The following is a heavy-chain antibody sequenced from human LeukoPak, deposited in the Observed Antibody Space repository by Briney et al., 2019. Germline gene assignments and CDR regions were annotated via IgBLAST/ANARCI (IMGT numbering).Heavy chain of an antibody. Sequence: ASVKVSCKASGYTFTSYGISWVRQAPGQGLEWMGWISAYNGNTNYAQKLQGRVTMTTDTSTSTAYMELRSLRSDDTAVYYCARELAYYYDGSGYTSFDYWDQGTLVTVSS. CDR3: ARELAYYYDGSGYTSFDY. D-gene: IGHD3-22*01. CDR1: GYTFTSYG. CDR2: ISAYNGNT. V-gene: IGHV1-18*01. J-gene: IGHJ4*02.